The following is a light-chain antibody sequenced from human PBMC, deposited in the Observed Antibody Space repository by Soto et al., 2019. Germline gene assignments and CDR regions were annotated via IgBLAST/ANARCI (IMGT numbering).Light chain of an antibody. CDR3: QHYNNWPRT. CDR2: AAS. V-gene: IGKV3-15*01. Sequence: DIVMTQSPATLSVSPGERATLSCRASQSVSSNLAWYQQKPGQAPRLLIYAASTRATGIPARFSGSGSGTEFTLTISSLQSEDFAVYYCQHYNNWPRTFGQGTKVEIK. J-gene: IGKJ1*01. CDR1: QSVSSN.